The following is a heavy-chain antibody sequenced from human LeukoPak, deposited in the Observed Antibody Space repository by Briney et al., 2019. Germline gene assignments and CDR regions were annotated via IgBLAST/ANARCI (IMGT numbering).Heavy chain of an antibody. V-gene: IGHV4-59*01. Sequence: PSETLSLTCTVSNGSISSYYWSWIRQPPGKGLEWIGYIYYSGSTNYNPSLKSRVTISVDTSKNQFSLKLSSVTAADTAVYYCASSPYYDFWSGYLPPFDYWGQGTLVTVSS. D-gene: IGHD3-3*01. CDR3: ASSPYYDFWSGYLPPFDY. CDR2: IYYSGST. J-gene: IGHJ4*02. CDR1: NGSISSYY.